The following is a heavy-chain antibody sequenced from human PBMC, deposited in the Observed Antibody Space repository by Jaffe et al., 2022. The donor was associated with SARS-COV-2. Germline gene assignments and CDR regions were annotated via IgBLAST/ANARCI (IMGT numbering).Heavy chain of an antibody. V-gene: IGHV1-8*01. J-gene: IGHJ6*02. CDR3: ARIYIPGYSSSWTLYYYYYYGMDV. Sequence: QVQLVQSGAEVKKPGASVKVSCKASGYTFTSYDINWVRQATGQGLEWMGWMNPNSGNTGYAQKFQGRVTMTRNTSISTAYMELSSLRSEDTAVYYCARIYIPGYSSSWTLYYYYYYGMDVWGQGTTVTVSS. D-gene: IGHD6-13*01. CDR1: GYTFTSYD. CDR2: MNPNSGNT.